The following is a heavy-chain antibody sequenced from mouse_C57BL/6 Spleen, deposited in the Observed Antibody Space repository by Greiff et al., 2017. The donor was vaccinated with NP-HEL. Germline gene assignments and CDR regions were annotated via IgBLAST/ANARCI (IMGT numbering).Heavy chain of an antibody. Sequence: VQLQQPGAELVRPGSSVKLSCKASGYTFTSYWMDWVKQRPGQGLEWIGNIYPSDSETHYNQKLKDKATLTVDKSSSTAYMQLSSLTSEDSAVYYCARLPYYGSSYGYFDVWGTGTTVTVSS. V-gene: IGHV1-61*01. CDR3: ARLPYYGSSYGYFDV. CDR2: IYPSDSET. D-gene: IGHD1-1*01. J-gene: IGHJ1*03. CDR1: GYTFTSYW.